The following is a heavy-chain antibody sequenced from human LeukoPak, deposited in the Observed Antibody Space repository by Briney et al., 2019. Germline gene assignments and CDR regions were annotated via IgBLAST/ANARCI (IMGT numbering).Heavy chain of an antibody. CDR2: INHSGST. J-gene: IGHJ4*02. D-gene: IGHD6-13*01. Sequence: SETLSLTCAVYGGSFSGYYWSWIRQPPGKGLEWIGEINHSGSTNYNPSLKSRVTISVDTSKNQFSLKLSSVTAADTAVYYCARVVAAAGTPYWGQGTLVTVSS. V-gene: IGHV4-34*01. CDR3: ARVVAAAGTPY. CDR1: GGSFSGYY.